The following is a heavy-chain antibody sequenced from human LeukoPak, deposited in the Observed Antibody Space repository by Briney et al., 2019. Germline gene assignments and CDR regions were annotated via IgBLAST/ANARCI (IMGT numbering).Heavy chain of an antibody. CDR1: GFTFSSYA. CDR3: ARGEYSSGWYVKDFDY. D-gene: IGHD6-19*01. Sequence: GGSLRLSCAASGFTFSSYAMSWVRQVPGKGLEWVSVISGSGDNTYYADSVKGRFTISRDNAKNTLYLQMNSLRAEDTAVYYCARGEYSSGWYVKDFDYWGQGTLVTVSS. V-gene: IGHV3-23*01. J-gene: IGHJ4*02. CDR2: ISGSGDNT.